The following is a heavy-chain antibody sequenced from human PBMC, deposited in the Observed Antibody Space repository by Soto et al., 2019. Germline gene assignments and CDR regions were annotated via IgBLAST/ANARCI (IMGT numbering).Heavy chain of an antibody. CDR2: IYYSGST. CDR3: ARLEEESLAYCGGDCFTFDY. V-gene: IGHV4-39*01. J-gene: IGHJ4*02. CDR1: GGSISSSSYY. D-gene: IGHD2-21*02. Sequence: KPSATLSLTCTVSGGSISSSSYYWCGIRHPPGKGLEWIGSIYYSGSTYYNPSLKSRVTISVDTSKNQFSLKLSSVTAADTAVYYCARLEEESLAYCGGDCFTFDYWGQGTLVTVSS.